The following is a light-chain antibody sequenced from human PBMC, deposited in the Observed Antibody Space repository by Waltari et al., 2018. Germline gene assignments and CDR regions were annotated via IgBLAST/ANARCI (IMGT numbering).Light chain of an antibody. CDR1: QGASNT. CDR2: DVS. V-gene: IGKV3D-15*01. J-gene: IGKJ5*01. Sequence: ELVLTQSPATLSLSPGGRASHSCRASQGASNTLAWYQQKPGKAPRLLIYDVSTRARAIPPRFSGSGSGTDFTLTISSLHSEDSAVYYCQQYITWPSITFGQGTRL. CDR3: QQYITWPSIT.